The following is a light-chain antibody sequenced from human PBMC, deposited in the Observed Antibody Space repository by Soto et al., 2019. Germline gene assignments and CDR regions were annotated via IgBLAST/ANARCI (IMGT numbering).Light chain of an antibody. CDR1: SSEVGCYNY. Sequence: QSVLPQPASVSGSPGQSITISCTGTSSEVGCYNYVSWYQHHPGKAPKLMIYDVSNRPSGVSNRFSGSKSGNTASLIISGLQAEDEADYYCSSYTSSSTLSTYVFGTGTKVTVL. V-gene: IGLV2-14*03. CDR3: SSYTSSSTLSTYV. J-gene: IGLJ1*01. CDR2: DVS.